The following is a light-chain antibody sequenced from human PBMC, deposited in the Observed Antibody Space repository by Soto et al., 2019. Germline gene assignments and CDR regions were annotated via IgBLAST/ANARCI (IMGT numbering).Light chain of an antibody. V-gene: IGKV3-15*01. CDR2: GAS. J-gene: IGKJ1*01. CDR3: QQYSDWLRT. Sequence: EIVMTQSPDTLSVSPGERATLSCRASQSVSTNLAWYQQKPGQAPRLLLYGASTRATGIPARFSGSGSGTEFTLTISSLQSEDFAVYYCQQYSDWLRTFGQGAKVGNQT. CDR1: QSVSTN.